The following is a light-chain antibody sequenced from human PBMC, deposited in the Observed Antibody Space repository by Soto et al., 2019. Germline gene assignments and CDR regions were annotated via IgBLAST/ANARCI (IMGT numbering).Light chain of an antibody. CDR1: SSDVGGYNY. V-gene: IGLV2-14*01. CDR2: EVS. CDR3: QSYDSSLSASYV. J-gene: IGLJ1*01. Sequence: QSALTQPASVSGSPGQSITISCTGTSSDVGGYNYVSWYQQHPGKAPKLMIYEVSNRPSGVPDRFSGSKSGTSASLAITGLQAEDEADYYCQSYDSSLSASYVFGGGTKVTVL.